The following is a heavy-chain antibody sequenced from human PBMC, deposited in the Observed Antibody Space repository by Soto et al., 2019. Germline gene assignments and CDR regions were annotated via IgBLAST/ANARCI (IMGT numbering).Heavy chain of an antibody. D-gene: IGHD6-13*01. CDR2: IYPADSDT. Sequence: SLKISCNASGYTFTDYWIGWVRQLHGNGLAWMGIIYPADSDTRYSPSFQGHITITVDTSTNTAYLQWNTPSASATAMYDCARHISNFSYYYYAMDVWGQEATVTASS. V-gene: IGHV5-51*01. J-gene: IGHJ6*02. CDR3: ARHISNFSYYYYAMDV. CDR1: GYTFTDYW.